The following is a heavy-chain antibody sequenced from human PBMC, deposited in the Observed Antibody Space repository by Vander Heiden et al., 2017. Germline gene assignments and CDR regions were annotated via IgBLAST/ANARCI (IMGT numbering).Heavy chain of an antibody. CDR2: ISGSGGST. Sequence: EVQLLESGGGLVQPGGSLRLSCAASGFTFRSYAMSWVRQAPGKGLEWVSAISGSGGSTYYADAVKGRFTISRDNSKNTMYLQMKRMRAEDTAVYYCAGDCSSTSCYYDYWGQGTLVTVYS. CDR3: AGDCSSTSCYYDY. CDR1: GFTFRSYA. V-gene: IGHV3-23*01. D-gene: IGHD2-2*01. J-gene: IGHJ4*02.